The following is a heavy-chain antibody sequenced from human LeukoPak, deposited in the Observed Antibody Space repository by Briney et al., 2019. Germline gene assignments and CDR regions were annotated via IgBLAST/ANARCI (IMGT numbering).Heavy chain of an antibody. CDR2: INPNSGGT. CDR3: ARAGLDIVVVPAAFTFDY. J-gene: IGHJ4*02. CDR1: GYTFTGYY. V-gene: IGHV1-2*02. Sequence: ASVQVSCKASGYTFTGYYMHWVRQAPGQGLEWMGWINPNSGGTNYAQKFQGRVTMTRDTSISTAYMELSRLRSDDTAVYYCARAGLDIVVVPAAFTFDYWGQGTLVTVSS. D-gene: IGHD2-2*03.